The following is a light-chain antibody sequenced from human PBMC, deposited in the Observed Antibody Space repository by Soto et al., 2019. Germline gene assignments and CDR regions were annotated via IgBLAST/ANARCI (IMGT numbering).Light chain of an antibody. CDR2: GAS. Sequence: EIVLTQSPGTLSLSPGERATLSCRASQSVSSSYFAWYQQKPGQAPRLLIYGASSRATGIPDRFSGSGSGTDFTLTSNRLEPEDFAVYYCHQYGSSPLTFGQGTKVEIK. CDR1: QSVSSSY. J-gene: IGKJ1*01. V-gene: IGKV3-20*01. CDR3: HQYGSSPLT.